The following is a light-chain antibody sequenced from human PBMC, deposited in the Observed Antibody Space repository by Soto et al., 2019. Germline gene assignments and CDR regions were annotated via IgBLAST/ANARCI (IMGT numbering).Light chain of an antibody. CDR3: SSYTSSSTLVV. J-gene: IGLJ2*01. V-gene: IGLV2-14*01. CDR1: SSDVGGYNY. CDR2: DVS. Sequence: QSVLTQPASVSGSPGQSITISCTGTSSDVGGYNYVSWYQQHPGKAPKLMIYDVSNRPSGVSNRFSGSKSGNTASLTISGLQAEDGADYCCSSYTSSSTLVVFGGVTQLTVL.